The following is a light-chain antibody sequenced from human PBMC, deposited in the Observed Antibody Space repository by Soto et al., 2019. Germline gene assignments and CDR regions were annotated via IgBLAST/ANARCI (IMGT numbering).Light chain of an antibody. Sequence: AIQLTQSPSSLSASVGDRVTITCRASQGISSALAWYQQKPGKAPKLLIYDASSLESGVPSRFSGSGSGTEFTLTISRLQPEDSAAYYCQQFKTYPLPFGAGTRLEMK. CDR1: QGISSA. J-gene: IGKJ5*01. CDR2: DAS. V-gene: IGKV1-13*02. CDR3: QQFKTYPLP.